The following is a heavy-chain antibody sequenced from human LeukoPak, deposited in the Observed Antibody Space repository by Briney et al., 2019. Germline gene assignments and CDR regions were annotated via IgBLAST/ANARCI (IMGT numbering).Heavy chain of an antibody. CDR1: SGSISISNYY. CDR2: LYYSGST. D-gene: IGHD1-26*01. V-gene: IGHV4-39*01. Sequence: SETLSLTCTVSSGSISISNYYWGWIRQPPGKGLEWLGSLYYSGSTYYNPSLKSRVTISIDMSKDQFSLKVNSVTAADTAMYFCASLPYQSSHFDYWGQGILVTVSS. J-gene: IGHJ4*02. CDR3: ASLPYQSSHFDY.